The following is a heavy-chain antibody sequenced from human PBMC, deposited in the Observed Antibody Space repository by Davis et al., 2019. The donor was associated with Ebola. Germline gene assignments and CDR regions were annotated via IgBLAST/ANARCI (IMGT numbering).Heavy chain of an antibody. CDR2: ISSSSSFI. CDR3: AKDTSNIWFDI. D-gene: IGHD1-26*01. J-gene: IGHJ3*02. CDR1: GFTFSSFA. Sequence: GESLKISCAASGFTFSSFAMNWVRQAPGKGLEWVSYISSSSSFIYYADSVKGRFTISRDNAKNSLYLQMNGLRVEDTAIYYCAKDTSNIWFDIWGQGTMVTVSS. V-gene: IGHV3-48*01.